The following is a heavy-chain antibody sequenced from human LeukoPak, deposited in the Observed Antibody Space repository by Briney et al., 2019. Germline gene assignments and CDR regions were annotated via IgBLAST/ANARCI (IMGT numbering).Heavy chain of an antibody. CDR2: IYNSGNT. J-gene: IGHJ6*03. CDR1: GGSMSRYY. Sequence: PGTLSLSCGVSGGSMSRYYWSWIRQTAGKGLEWIGRIYNSGNTNYNPSLKSRVTMSLDTPKNQFSLRLSSVIAADTAVYYCARSGTFDQSAGFYYYDMDVWGRGTTVTVSS. D-gene: IGHD1-26*01. CDR3: ARSGTFDQSAGFYYYDMDV. V-gene: IGHV4-4*07.